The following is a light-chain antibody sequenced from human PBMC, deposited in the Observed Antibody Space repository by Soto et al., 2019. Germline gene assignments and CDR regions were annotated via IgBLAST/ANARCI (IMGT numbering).Light chain of an antibody. V-gene: IGKV3-11*01. J-gene: IGKJ1*01. Sequence: ETVLTQSPDTLSLSPGERATLSCRASQSVKNFLAWYQQKPGQAPRLLIYDASNWATGIPGRFSGSGSGTDFPLTISSLEREDFAVYYCQQRINGWTFGQGTKVEIK. CDR3: QQRINGWT. CDR1: QSVKNF. CDR2: DAS.